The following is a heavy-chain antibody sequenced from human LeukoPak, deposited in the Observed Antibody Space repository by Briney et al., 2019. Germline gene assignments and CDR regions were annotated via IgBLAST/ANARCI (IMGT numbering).Heavy chain of an antibody. CDR3: ARDRIAADGYYFDY. CDR2: TYYRSKWYN. CDR1: GDSFSSNSVA. D-gene: IGHD6-13*01. J-gene: IGHJ4*02. Sequence: SQTLSLTCAISGDSFSSNSVAWDWIRQSPSRGLEWLGRTYYRSKWYNDYAVSVKGRITINPDTPKNQFSLQLNSVTPEDTAMYYCARDRIAADGYYFDYWGQGALVTVSS. V-gene: IGHV6-1*01.